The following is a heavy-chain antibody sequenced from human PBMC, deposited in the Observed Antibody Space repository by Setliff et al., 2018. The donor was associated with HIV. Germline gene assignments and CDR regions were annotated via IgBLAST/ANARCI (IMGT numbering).Heavy chain of an antibody. J-gene: IGHJ4*01. CDR3: AKDDMLVWASITIFGVAPSFYY. Sequence: GASLKLSCAASGFTFSSYALSWVRQAPGKGLEWVSAISGSGGSTYYADSVKGRVTISRDNSKNTLYLQINNLRAEDTALYYCAKDDMLVWASITIFGVAPSFYYWGHGTLVTVSS. D-gene: IGHD3-3*01. CDR1: GFTFSSYA. V-gene: IGHV3-23*01. CDR2: ISGSGGST.